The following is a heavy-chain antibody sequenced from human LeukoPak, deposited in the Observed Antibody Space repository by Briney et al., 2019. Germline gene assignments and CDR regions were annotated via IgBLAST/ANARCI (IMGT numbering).Heavy chain of an antibody. D-gene: IGHD3-22*01. V-gene: IGHV3-9*01. J-gene: IGHJ4*02. CDR1: GFTFDDYA. CDR3: AKGIYYDSSGFDY. CDR2: ISWNSGSI. Sequence: GRSLRLSCAASGFTFDDYAMHWVRQAPGKGLEWVSGISWNSGSIGYADSVKGRFTISRDNAKNSLYLQMNSLRAEDTALCYCAKGIYYDSSGFDYWGQGTLVTVSS.